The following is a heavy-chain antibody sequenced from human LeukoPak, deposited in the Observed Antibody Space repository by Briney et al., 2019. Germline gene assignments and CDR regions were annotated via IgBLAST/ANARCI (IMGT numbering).Heavy chain of an antibody. CDR2: IIPIFGTA. Sequence: SVKVSCKASGGTFSSYAISWVRQAPGQGLEWMGGIIPIFGTANYAQKFQGRVTITADESTSTAYMELSSLRSEDTTVYYCAVDLKLLWFGELDYWGQGTLVTVSS. V-gene: IGHV1-69*13. CDR3: AVDLKLLWFGELDY. CDR1: GGTFSSYA. J-gene: IGHJ4*02. D-gene: IGHD3-10*01.